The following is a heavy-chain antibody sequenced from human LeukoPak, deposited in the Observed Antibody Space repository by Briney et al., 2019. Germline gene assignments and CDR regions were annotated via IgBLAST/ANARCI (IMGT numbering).Heavy chain of an antibody. Sequence: PSETLSLTCAVYGGSFSGYYWSWIRQPPGKGLEWIGEINHSGSTNYNPSLKSRVTISVDTSKNQFSLKLSSVIAADTAVYYCASGLIAAAGGFDYWGQGTLVTVSS. V-gene: IGHV4-34*01. CDR1: GGSFSGYY. CDR2: INHSGST. CDR3: ASGLIAAAGGFDY. D-gene: IGHD6-13*01. J-gene: IGHJ4*02.